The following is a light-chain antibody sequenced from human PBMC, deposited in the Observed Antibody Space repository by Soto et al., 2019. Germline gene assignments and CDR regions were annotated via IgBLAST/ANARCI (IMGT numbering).Light chain of an antibody. V-gene: IGKV3-15*01. CDR2: DAS. CDR1: QSVKVN. Sequence: EVVMTQSPATLSVSPGERATLSCRASQSVKVNLAWYQQKPGQAPRLLIYDASTSATGIPARFSGSGSGTEFTLTISSLQSEDFAVYYCQQYNSWPPLTFGGGTKVEIK. CDR3: QQYNSWPPLT. J-gene: IGKJ4*01.